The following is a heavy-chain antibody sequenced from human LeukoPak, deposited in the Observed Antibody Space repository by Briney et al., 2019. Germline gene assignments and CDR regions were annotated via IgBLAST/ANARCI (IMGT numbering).Heavy chain of an antibody. CDR3: ARVSDSLGGYYYDSSGYFRSGYFDY. J-gene: IGHJ4*02. CDR2: INHSGST. V-gene: IGHV4-34*01. Sequence: SETLSLTCAVYGGSFSGYYWSWIRQPPGKGLEWIGEINHSGSTNYNPSLKSRVTISVDTSKNQFSLKLSSVTAADTAVYYCARVSDSLGGYYYDSSGYFRSGYFDYWGQGTLVTVSS. D-gene: IGHD3-22*01. CDR1: GGSFSGYY.